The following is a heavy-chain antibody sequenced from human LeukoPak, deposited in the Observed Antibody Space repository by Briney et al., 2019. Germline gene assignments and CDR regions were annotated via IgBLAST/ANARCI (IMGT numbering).Heavy chain of an antibody. CDR1: GYTLTELS. V-gene: IGHV1-24*01. CDR2: FDPEDGET. Sequence: GASVKVSCKVSGYTLTELSTHWVRQAPGKGLEWMGGFDPEDGETIYAQKFQGRVTMTEDTSTDTAYMELSSLRSEDTAVYYCATGHSRMVSTRWTEVDYWGQGTLVTVSS. J-gene: IGHJ4*02. CDR3: ATGHSRMVSTRWTEVDY. D-gene: IGHD2-8*01.